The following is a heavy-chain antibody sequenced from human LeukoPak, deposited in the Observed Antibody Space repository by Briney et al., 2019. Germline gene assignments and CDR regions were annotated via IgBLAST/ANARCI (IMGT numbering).Heavy chain of an antibody. Sequence: PSETLSLTCTVSGGSISRSSYYWGWIRQPPGKGLEWIGSIYYSGSTYYNPSLKSRVTISVDTSKNQFSLKLSSVTAADTAVYYCARHWGANGYGYLDYWGQGTLVTVSS. CDR1: GGSISRSSYY. V-gene: IGHV4-39*01. CDR3: ARHWGANGYGYLDY. J-gene: IGHJ4*02. D-gene: IGHD5-12*01. CDR2: IYYSGST.